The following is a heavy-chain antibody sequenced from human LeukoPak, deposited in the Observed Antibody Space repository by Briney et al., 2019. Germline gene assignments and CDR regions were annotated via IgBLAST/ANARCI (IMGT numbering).Heavy chain of an antibody. CDR1: GFTFDDYA. CDR2: ISWNSDSR. Sequence: GRSLRLSCAASGFTFDDYAMHWVRQAPGEGLEWVSGISWNSDSRDYADSVKGRFTISRDNARKSLYLQMNSQRAEDTALYYCARATWDPNYYYYMDVWGKGTTVSISS. J-gene: IGHJ6*03. D-gene: IGHD1-26*01. V-gene: IGHV3-9*01. CDR3: ARATWDPNYYYYMDV.